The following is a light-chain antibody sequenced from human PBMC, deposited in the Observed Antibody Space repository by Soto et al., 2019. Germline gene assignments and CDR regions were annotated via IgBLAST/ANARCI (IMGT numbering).Light chain of an antibody. CDR2: SNN. J-gene: IGLJ2*01. CDR1: SPNIGSNT. Sequence: QSVLTQPPSASGTPGQTVTISCSGSSPNIGSNTVNWYQQLPGTAPKLLIYSNNQRPSGVPDRFSGSESGTSASLAISGRQSEDEGDYYCAAWDDSLNGRVVFGGGTKLTVL. V-gene: IGLV1-44*01. CDR3: AAWDDSLNGRVV.